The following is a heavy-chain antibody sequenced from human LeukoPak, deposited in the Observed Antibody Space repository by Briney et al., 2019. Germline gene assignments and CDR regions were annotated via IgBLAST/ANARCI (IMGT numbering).Heavy chain of an antibody. CDR2: ISYDGSNK. CDR3: AKVPDSSGYYYIY. D-gene: IGHD3-22*01. V-gene: IGHV3-30-3*01. CDR1: GFTFSSYA. J-gene: IGHJ4*02. Sequence: GGSLRLSCAASGFTFSSYAMHWVRQAPGKGLEWVAVISYDGSNKYYADSVKGRFTISRDNSKNTLYLQMNSLRAEDTAVYYCAKVPDSSGYYYIYWGQGTLVTVSS.